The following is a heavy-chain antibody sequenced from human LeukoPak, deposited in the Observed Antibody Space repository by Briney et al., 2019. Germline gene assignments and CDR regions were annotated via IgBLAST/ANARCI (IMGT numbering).Heavy chain of an antibody. J-gene: IGHJ6*02. CDR3: ARPRHTRNYGMDV. Sequence: GSSVKVSCKASGGTFSSYAISWVRQAPGQGLEWMGRIIPILGIANYAQKFQGRVTITADKSTSAAYMELSSLRSEDTAVYYCARPRHTRNYGMDVWGQGTTVTVSS. D-gene: IGHD1-26*01. CDR2: IIPILGIA. CDR1: GGTFSSYA. V-gene: IGHV1-69*04.